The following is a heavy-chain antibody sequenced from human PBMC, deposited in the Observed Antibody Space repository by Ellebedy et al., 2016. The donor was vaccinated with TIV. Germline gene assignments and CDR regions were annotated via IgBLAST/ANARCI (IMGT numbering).Heavy chain of an antibody. CDR1: GYTFTNYH. Sequence: ASVKVSXXASGYTFTNYHMHWVRQAPGQGHEWMGIINPSIDSTSYALKFQGRVTVTRDTSTSAIYMELSSLTSEDTAVYYCARDRTGSWTFDYWGQGTLVTVSS. J-gene: IGHJ4*02. V-gene: IGHV1-46*01. CDR2: INPSIDST. CDR3: ARDRTGSWTFDY. D-gene: IGHD1-26*01.